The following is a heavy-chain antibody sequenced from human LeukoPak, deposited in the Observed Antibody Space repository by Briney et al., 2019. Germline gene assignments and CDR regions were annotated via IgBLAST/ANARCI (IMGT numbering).Heavy chain of an antibody. CDR1: GGSFSGYY. J-gene: IGHJ6*03. CDR2: INHSGST. V-gene: IGHV4-34*01. D-gene: IGHD5-18*01. Sequence: TSETLSLTCAVYGGSFSGYYWSWIRQPPGKGLEWIGPINHSGSTNYNPSLKSRDTISVDTSKNQFSLKLSSVTAADTAVYYCARASMDTAMVTWKRHYYYYMDVWGKGTTVTISS. CDR3: ARASMDTAMVTWKRHYYYYMDV.